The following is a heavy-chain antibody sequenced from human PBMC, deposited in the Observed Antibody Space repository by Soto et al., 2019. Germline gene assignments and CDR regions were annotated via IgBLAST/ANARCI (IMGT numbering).Heavy chain of an antibody. Sequence: EVQLVESGGTLVQPGGSLRLSCTPSGFTFGSYWMNWVRQAPGKGLEWVANINQDGSERYYVDSVKGRFTISRDNAKDSLYLQMNSLRAEDTAVYYCARDGEAAGIYFDYWGQGILVTVSS. CDR3: ARDGEAAGIYFDY. J-gene: IGHJ4*02. CDR2: INQDGSER. D-gene: IGHD6-13*01. V-gene: IGHV3-7*04. CDR1: GFTFGSYW.